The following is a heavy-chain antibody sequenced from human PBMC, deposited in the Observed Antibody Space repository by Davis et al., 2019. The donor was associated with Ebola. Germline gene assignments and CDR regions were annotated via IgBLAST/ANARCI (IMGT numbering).Heavy chain of an antibody. CDR2: IKQDGSEK. Sequence: GGSLRLSCAASGFTFSSYWMSWVRQAPGKGLEWVANIKQDGSEKYYVDSVKGRFTISSDNAKNSLYLQMNSLRAEDTAVYYCARDSLSIAARFASHWFDPWGQGTLVTVSS. V-gene: IGHV3-7*01. CDR1: GFTFSSYW. D-gene: IGHD6-6*01. CDR3: ARDSLSIAARFASHWFDP. J-gene: IGHJ5*02.